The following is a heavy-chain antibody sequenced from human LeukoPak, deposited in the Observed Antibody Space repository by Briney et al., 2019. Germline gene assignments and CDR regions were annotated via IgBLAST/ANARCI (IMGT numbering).Heavy chain of an antibody. D-gene: IGHD3-22*01. J-gene: IGHJ6*03. Sequence: PSETLSVTCAVYGGSFSGYYWSWIRQPPGKGLERIGEINHSGSTNYNPSLKSRVTISVDTSKNQFSLKLSSVTAADTAVYYCAREGYYYDSSGYYYFPYYYYMDVWGKGTAVTVSS. CDR1: GGSFSGYY. V-gene: IGHV4-34*01. CDR3: AREGYYYDSSGYYYFPYYYYMDV. CDR2: INHSGST.